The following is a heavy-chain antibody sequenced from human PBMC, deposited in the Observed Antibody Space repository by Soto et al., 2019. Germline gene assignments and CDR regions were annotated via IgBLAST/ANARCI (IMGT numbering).Heavy chain of an antibody. J-gene: IGHJ3*02. D-gene: IGHD1-26*01. CDR3: ARREGVGGGHDI. V-gene: IGHV4-4*07. Sequence: QVQLQESGPGLVKPSETLSLTCTVSGGSISGYYWSWIRQPAGKGLEWIGRIYSSGSTNDNPSLQSRVSMSVDTSRNQFSRRLNSVTAADTAVYYCARREGVGGGHDIWGQGTMVTVSS. CDR1: GGSISGYY. CDR2: IYSSGST.